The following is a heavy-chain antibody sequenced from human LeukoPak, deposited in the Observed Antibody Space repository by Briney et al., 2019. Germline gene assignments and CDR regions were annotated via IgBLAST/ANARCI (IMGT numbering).Heavy chain of an antibody. CDR3: ARHRAYSSSSPFDY. J-gene: IGHJ4*02. D-gene: IGHD6-6*01. Sequence: PSEPLSLTCSGSVGSVSILYWSWFRQPPGQGLEWIGYIYYTGSTNYTPSLKGRVTMFIDMSKNQFSLKLSSVTAADTAVYYCARHRAYSSSSPFDYWGQGTLVTVSS. V-gene: IGHV4-59*08. CDR2: IYYTGST. CDR1: VGSVSILY.